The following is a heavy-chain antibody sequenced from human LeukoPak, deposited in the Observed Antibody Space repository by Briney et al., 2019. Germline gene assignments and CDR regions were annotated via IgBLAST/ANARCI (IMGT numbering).Heavy chain of an antibody. CDR1: VFTLSDYY. D-gene: IGHD2-2*01. CDR2: TSSSGSTI. CDR3: AKDVPYAY. Sequence: PGGSLRLSCADSVFTLSDYYMCWIRQTPGEGVEWVSYTSSSGSTIYYADSVKGRFTISRDNSKNTLYLQMNSLRAEDTAVYYCAKDVPYAYWGQGTLVTVSS. J-gene: IGHJ4*02. V-gene: IGHV3-11*01.